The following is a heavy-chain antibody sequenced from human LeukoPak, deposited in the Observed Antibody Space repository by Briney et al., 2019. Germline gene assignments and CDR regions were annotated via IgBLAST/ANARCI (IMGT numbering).Heavy chain of an antibody. CDR1: GYSISSGYY. D-gene: IGHD1-26*01. CDR2: IYHSGST. V-gene: IGHV4-38-2*02. Sequence: KPSETLSLTCTVSGYSISSGYYWGWIRQPPGKGLEWIGSIYHSGSTYYNPSLKSRVTISVDTSKNQFSLKLSSVSAADTAVYYCAREGRDPIVGAIVFDYWGQGTLVTVSS. CDR3: AREGRDPIVGAIVFDY. J-gene: IGHJ4*02.